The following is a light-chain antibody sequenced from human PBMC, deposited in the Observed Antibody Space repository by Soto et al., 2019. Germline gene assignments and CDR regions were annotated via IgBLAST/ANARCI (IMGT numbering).Light chain of an antibody. V-gene: IGLV2-23*01. J-gene: IGLJ2*01. CDR2: EGS. CDR3: CSYAGNNTV. CDR1: SCVVGSYNL. Sequence: QSARTQPASVSGSPGQSITYSCTGTSCVVGSYNLVSWYQQHPGKAPKLMIYEGSKRPSGVSNRFSGSKSGNTASLTISGLQAEDEADYYCCSYAGNNTVFGGETKLTVL.